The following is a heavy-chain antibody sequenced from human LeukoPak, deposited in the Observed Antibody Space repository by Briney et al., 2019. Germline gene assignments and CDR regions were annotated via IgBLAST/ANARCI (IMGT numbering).Heavy chain of an antibody. D-gene: IGHD4-17*01. CDR3: ARAGRFYGDYLDASDI. Sequence: GGSLRLSCAASGFTFSYYAMHWVRQAPGKGLEWVAVISYDGSDKYYADSVKGRFTISRDNSKNTLYLQMNSLRVEDTAAYYCARAGRFYGDYLDASDIWGQGTMVTVSS. CDR1: GFTFSYYA. CDR2: ISYDGSDK. V-gene: IGHV3-30-3*01. J-gene: IGHJ3*02.